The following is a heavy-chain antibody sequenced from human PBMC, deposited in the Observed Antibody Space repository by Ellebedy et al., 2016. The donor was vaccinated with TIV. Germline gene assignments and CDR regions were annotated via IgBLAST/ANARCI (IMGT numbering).Heavy chain of an antibody. D-gene: IGHD5-12*01. CDR3: ARGLRLNDAFDI. Sequence: GGSLRLSCAASGFTFSSYGMHWVRQAPGKGLEWVAVISYDGSGKYYADSVKGRFTISRDNAKNSLNLQMNSLIDEDTAVYYCARGLRLNDAFDIWGQGTMVTVSS. CDR2: ISYDGSGK. V-gene: IGHV3-30*03. CDR1: GFTFSSYG. J-gene: IGHJ3*02.